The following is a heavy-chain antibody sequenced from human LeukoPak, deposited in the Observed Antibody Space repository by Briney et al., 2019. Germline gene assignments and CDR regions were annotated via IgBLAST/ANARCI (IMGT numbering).Heavy chain of an antibody. V-gene: IGHV1-8*01. Sequence: ASVKVSCKASGGIFTSDDINWVRQATGLGLEWMGWMNPNSGKTGYAQKFQGRVTLTRNTAMGTAYMELSNLRSEDTAVYYCASEYCPNTTCYWGGLGVWGQGTTVTVSS. CDR2: MNPNSGKT. CDR1: GGIFTSDD. D-gene: IGHD2-2*01. J-gene: IGHJ6*02. CDR3: ASEYCPNTTCYWGGLGV.